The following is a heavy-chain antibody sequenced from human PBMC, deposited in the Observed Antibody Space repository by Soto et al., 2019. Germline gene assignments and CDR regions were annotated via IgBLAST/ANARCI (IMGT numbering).Heavy chain of an antibody. Sequence: ASVKVSCKASGYTFTGYYMHWVRQAPGQGLEWMGWINPNSGGTNYAQKFQGWVTMTRDTSISTAYMELSRLRSDDTAAYYCARGIAVAGTSTFDYWGQGTLVTVSS. J-gene: IGHJ4*02. D-gene: IGHD6-19*01. CDR2: INPNSGGT. V-gene: IGHV1-2*04. CDR3: ARGIAVAGTSTFDY. CDR1: GYTFTGYY.